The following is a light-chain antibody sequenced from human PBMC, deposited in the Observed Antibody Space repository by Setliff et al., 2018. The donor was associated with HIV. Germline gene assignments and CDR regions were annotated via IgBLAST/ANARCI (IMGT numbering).Light chain of an antibody. CDR2: DVT. CDR3: SSFAGRLHV. Sequence: QSALTQPRSVSGSPGQSVTIPCTATSSDVGSYNFVTWYQQHPGKVPKLIIYDVTRRPSGVPDRFSGSRSGNTASLTISGLQAEDEADYYCSSFAGRLHVFGTGTKVTVL. V-gene: IGLV2-11*01. J-gene: IGLJ1*01. CDR1: SSDVGSYNF.